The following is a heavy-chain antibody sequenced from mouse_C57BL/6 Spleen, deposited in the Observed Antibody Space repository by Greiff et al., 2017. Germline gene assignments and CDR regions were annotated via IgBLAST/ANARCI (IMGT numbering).Heavy chain of an antibody. CDR2: INYDGSST. V-gene: IGHV5-16*01. J-gene: IGHJ2*01. CDR3: ARADYDGYYFDC. CDR1: GFTFSDYY. Sequence: EVQLVESEGGLVQPGSSMKLSCTASGFTFSDYYMAWVRQVPEKGLEWVANINYDGSSTYYLDSLKSRFIISRDNAKNILYLQMSSLKSEDTATYYCARADYDGYYFDCWGQGTTLTVSS. D-gene: IGHD2-4*01.